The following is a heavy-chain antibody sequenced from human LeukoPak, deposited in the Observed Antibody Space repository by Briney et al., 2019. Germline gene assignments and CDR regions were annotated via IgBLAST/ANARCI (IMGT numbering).Heavy chain of an antibody. CDR3: ARGVDSAIDW. D-gene: IGHD3-9*01. V-gene: IGHV3-7*01. CDR1: GFTFSSYW. J-gene: IGHJ4*02. Sequence: GGSLRLSCAASGFTFSSYWMNWVRQVPGKGLEWVANINGDGRDKYYVGSVRGRFTISRDNADNALYLQMNSLRGDDTAVYYCARGVDSAIDWWGQGTLVTVSS. CDR2: INGDGRDK.